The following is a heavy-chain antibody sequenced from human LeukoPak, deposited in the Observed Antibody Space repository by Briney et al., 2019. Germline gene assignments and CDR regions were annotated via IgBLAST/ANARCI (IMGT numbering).Heavy chain of an antibody. CDR1: GFTFSSYG. Sequence: GGSLRLSCAASGFTFSSYGMHWVRQAPGKGLEWVAVISYDGSNKYYVDSVKGRFTISRDNSKNTLYLQMNSLRAEDTAVYYCAKLHRRVDTAMVTDYWGQGTLVTVSS. CDR2: ISYDGSNK. D-gene: IGHD5-18*01. V-gene: IGHV3-30*18. CDR3: AKLHRRVDTAMVTDY. J-gene: IGHJ4*02.